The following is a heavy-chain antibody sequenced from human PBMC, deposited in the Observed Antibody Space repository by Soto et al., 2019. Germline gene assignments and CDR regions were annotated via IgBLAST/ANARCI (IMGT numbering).Heavy chain of an antibody. CDR3: ATGGDMTMAVDPDLYYGMDF. D-gene: IGHD3-10*01. CDR2: IIPIFGKT. J-gene: IGHJ6*02. Sequence: QVQLVQSGAEVKKPGSSVKVSCKASGGTFSSYAISWVRQAPGQGLEWMGGIIPIFGKTHYARKFQGRVTITADESTSTVYMALSSLRSEDTALYYCATGGDMTMAVDPDLYYGMDFWGQGTTVTVSS. CDR1: GGTFSSYA. V-gene: IGHV1-69*01.